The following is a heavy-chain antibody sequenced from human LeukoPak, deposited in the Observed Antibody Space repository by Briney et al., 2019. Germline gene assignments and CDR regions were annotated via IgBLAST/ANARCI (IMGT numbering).Heavy chain of an antibody. CDR1: GYSFTSNW. CDR2: IYPGDSDT. J-gene: IGHJ5*02. D-gene: IGHD2-2*01. V-gene: IGHV5-51*01. CDR3: ARGFRDCSSSSCYGVNWFDP. Sequence: GESLKISCKGSGYSFTSNWIGWVRQMPGKGLEWMGIIYPGDSDTRYSPSFQGQVTISADKSISTAYLQWSSLKASDTAMYYCARGFRDCSSSSCYGVNWFDPWGQGTLVTVSS.